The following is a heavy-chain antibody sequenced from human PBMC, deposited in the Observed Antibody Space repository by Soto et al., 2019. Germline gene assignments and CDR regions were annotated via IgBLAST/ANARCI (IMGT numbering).Heavy chain of an antibody. Sequence: QVQLVQSGAEVKKPGASVKVSCKASGYTFTGYGISWVRQAPGQGLEWMGWISAYNGNTNYAQKLQGRVTMTTDTSTSTAYMELRSLRSDDTAVYYCARDCSGGSCYKIYNWFDPWGQGTLVTVSS. V-gene: IGHV1-18*01. CDR3: ARDCSGGSCYKIYNWFDP. J-gene: IGHJ5*02. CDR2: ISAYNGNT. D-gene: IGHD2-15*01. CDR1: GYTFTGYG.